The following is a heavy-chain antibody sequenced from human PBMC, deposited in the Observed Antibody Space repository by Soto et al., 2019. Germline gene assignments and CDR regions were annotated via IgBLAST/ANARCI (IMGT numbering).Heavy chain of an antibody. J-gene: IGHJ6*02. Sequence: SETLSLTCAVYGGSFSGYYWSWIRQPPGKGLEWIGEINHSGSTNYNPSLKSRVTISVDTSKNQFSLKLSSVTAADTAVYYCARGGRSYYDFWSGYYQGPDYYYGMDVWGQGTTVTVSS. D-gene: IGHD3-3*01. CDR3: ARGGRSYYDFWSGYYQGPDYYYGMDV. CDR1: GGSFSGYY. CDR2: INHSGST. V-gene: IGHV4-34*01.